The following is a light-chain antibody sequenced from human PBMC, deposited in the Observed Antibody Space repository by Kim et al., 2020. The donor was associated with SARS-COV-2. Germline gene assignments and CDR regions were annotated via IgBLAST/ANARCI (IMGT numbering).Light chain of an antibody. V-gene: IGLV3-1*01. CDR1: KLGAKY. CDR3: QAWDSSTVV. J-gene: IGLJ2*01. Sequence: SVYPGQTASITCSGDKLGAKYACWYQQKPGQSPVLVIYQDSKRTSGIPERFSGSNSGNTATLTISGTQAMDEADYYCQAWDSSTVVFGGGTQLTVL. CDR2: QDS.